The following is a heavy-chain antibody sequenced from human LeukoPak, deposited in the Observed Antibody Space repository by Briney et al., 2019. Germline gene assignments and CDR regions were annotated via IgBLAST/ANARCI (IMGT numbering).Heavy chain of an antibody. D-gene: IGHD5-18*01. V-gene: IGHV3-30*04. J-gene: IGHJ4*02. Sequence: GRSLRLSCPASGFTFSRYAMHWVRQAPGKGLEWVAVISYDGSNKYYADSVKGRFTISRDNSKNTLYLQMNSLRAEDTAVYYCARDPGNSYGLGYFDYWGQGTLVTVSS. CDR3: ARDPGNSYGLGYFDY. CDR2: ISYDGSNK. CDR1: GFTFSRYA.